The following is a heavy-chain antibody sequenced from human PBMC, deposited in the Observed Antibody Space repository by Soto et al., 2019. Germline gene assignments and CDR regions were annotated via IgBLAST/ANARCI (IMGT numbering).Heavy chain of an antibody. CDR1: GYSFTSYW. CDR2: IDPSDSYT. V-gene: IGHV5-10-1*01. J-gene: IGHJ6*02. CDR3: ARDPIYYYGMDV. Sequence: GESLKISCKGSGYSFTSYWISWVRQMPGKGLEWMGRIDPSDSYTNYSPSFQGHVTISADKSISTAYLQWSSLRAEDTAVYYCARDPIYYYGMDVWGQGTTVTVSS.